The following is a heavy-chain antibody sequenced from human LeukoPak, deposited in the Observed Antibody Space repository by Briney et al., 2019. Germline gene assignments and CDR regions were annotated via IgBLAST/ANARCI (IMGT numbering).Heavy chain of an antibody. CDR1: GFTFSSYW. J-gene: IGHJ6*02. Sequence: GGSLRLSCAASGFTFSSYWMHWVRQAPGKGLVWVSRINSDGSSTSYADSVKGRFTISRDNAKNTLYLQMNSLRAEDTAVYYCAGDPYQYHFCSGDCGYYIYGMDVWGQGTTVTVSS. CDR3: AGDPYQYHFCSGDCGYYIYGMDV. D-gene: IGHD3-3*01. V-gene: IGHV3-74*01. CDR2: INSDGSST.